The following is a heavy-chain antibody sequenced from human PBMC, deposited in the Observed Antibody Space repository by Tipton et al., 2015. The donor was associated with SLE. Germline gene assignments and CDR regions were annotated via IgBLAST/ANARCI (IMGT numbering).Heavy chain of an antibody. CDR2: IWYDGSNK. CDR3: ARVSSDGWYSHHFYYYGMDV. V-gene: IGHV3-33*08. D-gene: IGHD6-19*01. J-gene: IGHJ6*02. CDR1: GFTFSSYG. Sequence: SLRLSCAASGFTFSSYGMHWVRQAPGKGLEWVAVIWYDGSNKYYADSVKGRFTISRDNSKNTLYLQMNSLRTEDTAVYYCARVSSDGWYSHHFYYYGMDVWGQGTTVTVSS.